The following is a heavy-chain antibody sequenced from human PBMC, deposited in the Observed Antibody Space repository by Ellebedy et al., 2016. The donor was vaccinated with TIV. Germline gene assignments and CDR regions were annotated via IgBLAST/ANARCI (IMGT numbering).Heavy chain of an antibody. D-gene: IGHD3-22*01. CDR1: GGSISSSSYY. J-gene: IGHJ4*02. V-gene: IGHV4-39*07. Sequence: MPSETLSLTCTVSGGSISSSSYYWGWIRQPPGRGLEWMGSIHYSGSTNYNPSLKSRVTISVDTSKNQFSLKLSSVTAADTAVYYCARTFYYDNSGYPLFDYWGQGTLVTVSS. CDR3: ARTFYYDNSGYPLFDY. CDR2: IHYSGST.